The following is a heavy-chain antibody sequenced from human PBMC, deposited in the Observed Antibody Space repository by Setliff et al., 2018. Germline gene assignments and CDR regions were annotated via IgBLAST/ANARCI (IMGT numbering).Heavy chain of an antibody. Sequence: KASETLSLTCAVYGESLRGYYWTWIRQSPGKGLEWIGEINHDGGSNYNPSLKSRVTMSIDMSEKQFSLKLRSVTVADTAVYYCARGQDYYDPSGYYKLGYWGPGTLVTVSS. CDR1: GESLRGYY. CDR2: INHDGGS. V-gene: IGHV4-34*01. J-gene: IGHJ4*02. CDR3: ARGQDYYDPSGYYKLGY. D-gene: IGHD3-22*01.